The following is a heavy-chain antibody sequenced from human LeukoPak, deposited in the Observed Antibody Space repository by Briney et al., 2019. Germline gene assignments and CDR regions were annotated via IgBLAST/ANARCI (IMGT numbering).Heavy chain of an antibody. V-gene: IGHV4-34*01. CDR3: ARTPSKYYDFWSGYPTYFDY. D-gene: IGHD3-3*01. Sequence: PSETLSLTCAVYGGSFSGYYWSWIRQPPGKGLEWIGEINHSGSTNYNPSLKSRVTISVDTSKNQFSLKLSSVAAADTAVYYCARTPSKYYDFWSGYPTYFDYWGQGTLVTASS. CDR1: GGSFSGYY. J-gene: IGHJ4*02. CDR2: INHSGST.